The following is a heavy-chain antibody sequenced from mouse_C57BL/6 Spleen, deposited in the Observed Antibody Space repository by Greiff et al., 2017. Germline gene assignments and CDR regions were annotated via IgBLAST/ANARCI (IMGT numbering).Heavy chain of an antibody. J-gene: IGHJ2*01. CDR3: ARRKLGLDY. V-gene: IGHV1-50*01. CDR2: IDPSDSYT. Sequence: VQLQQSGAELVKPGASVKLSCKASGYTFTSYWMQWVKQRPGQGLEWIGEIDPSDSYTNYNQKFKGKATLTVDTSSSTAYMQLSSLTSEDSAVYYCARRKLGLDYWGQGTTLTVSS. CDR1: GYTFTSYW. D-gene: IGHD3-1*01.